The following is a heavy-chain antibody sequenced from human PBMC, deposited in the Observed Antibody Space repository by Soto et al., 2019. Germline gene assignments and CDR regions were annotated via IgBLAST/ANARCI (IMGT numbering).Heavy chain of an antibody. CDR2: LYYSGST. CDR1: GGSISSYY. CDR3: ASSYYYGSGTYYQRPIDH. D-gene: IGHD3-10*01. V-gene: IGHV4-59*08. J-gene: IGHJ4*02. Sequence: SETLSLTCTVSGGSISSYYWSWIRQPPGKRLEWIGYLYYSGSTNYNPSLKGRVTISVDTSKNQFSLKVRSVTAADTAVYYCASSYYYGSGTYYQRPIDHWGQGTLVTVPS.